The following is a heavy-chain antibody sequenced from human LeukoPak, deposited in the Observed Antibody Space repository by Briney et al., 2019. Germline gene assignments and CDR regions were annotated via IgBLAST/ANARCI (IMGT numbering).Heavy chain of an antibody. D-gene: IGHD4-17*01. CDR1: GGSVSSGSYY. CDR3: ARESGDYGTTLYFDL. Sequence: SETLSLTCTVSGGSVSSGSYYWSWIRQPPGKGLEWIGYIYYSGSTNYNPSLKSRVTISVDTSKNQFSLKLSSVAAADTAVYYCARESGDYGTTLYFDLWGRGTLVTVSS. V-gene: IGHV4-61*01. J-gene: IGHJ2*01. CDR2: IYYSGST.